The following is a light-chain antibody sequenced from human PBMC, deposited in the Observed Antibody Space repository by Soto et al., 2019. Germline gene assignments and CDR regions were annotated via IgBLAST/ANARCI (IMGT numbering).Light chain of an antibody. CDR3: PQRSNWRLT. CDR1: QSVSSY. J-gene: IGKJ2*01. CDR2: DAS. Sequence: EIVLTQSPATLSLSPGERATLSCRASQSVSSYLAWYQQKPGQAPRLLIYDASNRATGIPARFSGSGSGTDFTLTISSLEPQDFAVYYCPQRSNWRLTFGQGTKLQIK. V-gene: IGKV3-11*01.